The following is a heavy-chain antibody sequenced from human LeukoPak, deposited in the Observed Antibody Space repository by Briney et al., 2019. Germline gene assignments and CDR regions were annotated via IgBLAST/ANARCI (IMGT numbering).Heavy chain of an antibody. CDR1: GGSMNGNY. D-gene: IGHD6-19*01. Sequence: SETLSLTCIVSGGSMNGNYWTWVRQPPGKGLEWIGYIYYSGTTNYNPSLKSRVTISVDTSRNQFSLKLRSVTAADTAVYYYVRGGWSHDYWGQGTLVTVSS. V-gene: IGHV4-59*01. J-gene: IGHJ4*02. CDR2: IYYSGTT. CDR3: VRGGWSHDY.